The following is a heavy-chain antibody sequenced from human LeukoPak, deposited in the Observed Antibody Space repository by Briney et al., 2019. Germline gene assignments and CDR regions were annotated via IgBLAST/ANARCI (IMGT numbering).Heavy chain of an antibody. CDR2: ISGSVGST. CDR1: GFTFSSYD. D-gene: IGHD2-15*01. V-gene: IGHV3-23*01. Sequence: PGGSLRLSCAASGFTFSSYDMSWVRQAPGKGLEWVSAISGSVGSTYYADSVKGRFTISRDNSKNTLYLQMNSLRAEDTAVYYCAKDVLGYCSGGSCSPFDYWGQGTLVTVSS. CDR3: AKDVLGYCSGGSCSPFDY. J-gene: IGHJ4*02.